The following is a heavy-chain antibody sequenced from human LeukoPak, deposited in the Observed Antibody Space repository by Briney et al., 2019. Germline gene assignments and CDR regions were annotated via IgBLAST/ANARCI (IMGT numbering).Heavy chain of an antibody. CDR1: GGSINTYY. D-gene: IGHD6-19*01. J-gene: IGHJ4*02. CDR3: ARGPIPVAVSIAY. Sequence: PSETLSLTCSVSGGSINTYYWSWIRQPPGKGLEWIGYIYYSGSTNYNPSVKSRVTMSVDTSKNQFSLRLSSVPAAATPVQYCARGPIPVAVSIAYWGQGTLVTVSS. CDR2: IYYSGST. V-gene: IGHV4-59*01.